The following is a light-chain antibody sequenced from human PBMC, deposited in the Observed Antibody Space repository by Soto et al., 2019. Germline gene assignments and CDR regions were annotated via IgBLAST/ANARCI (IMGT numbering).Light chain of an antibody. V-gene: IGKV3-20*01. CDR2: GAS. CDR3: QQYGSSGT. J-gene: IGKJ1*01. CDR1: QSVRSSY. Sequence: ETVMTQSPGTLSLSQGERATLSCRASQSVRSSYLAWYQQKPGQAPRLLIYGASNRATGIPDRFSGSGSGTDFTLTISRLEPEDFAVYYCQQYGSSGTFGQGTKVDI.